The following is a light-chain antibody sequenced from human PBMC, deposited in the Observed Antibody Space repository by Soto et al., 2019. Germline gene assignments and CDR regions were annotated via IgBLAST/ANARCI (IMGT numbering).Light chain of an antibody. Sequence: AIQMTQSPSSLSASVGDRVTITCRASQGIRNDLDWFQQKPGKAPKLLIYAASNLQSGVPARFSGSGSGTDFTLTISSLQPEDFATYFCLQDHNYFWTFGQGTKVDI. V-gene: IGKV1-6*01. CDR3: LQDHNYFWT. J-gene: IGKJ1*01. CDR2: AAS. CDR1: QGIRND.